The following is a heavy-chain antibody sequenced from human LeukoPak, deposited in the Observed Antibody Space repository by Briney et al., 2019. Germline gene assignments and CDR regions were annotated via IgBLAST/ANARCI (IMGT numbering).Heavy chain of an antibody. J-gene: IGHJ4*02. CDR2: IYNTEST. CDR3: ARVRYYGSGSDY. V-gene: IGHV4-59*01. Sequence: SETLSLTCTVSGDSISSNYWSWIRQTPTKGLEWIAYIYNTESTNYSPSLRSRLTISVDTSRNQFSLKLSSVTAADTAVYYCARVRYYGSGSDYWGQGTLVTVSS. CDR1: GDSISSNY. D-gene: IGHD3-10*01.